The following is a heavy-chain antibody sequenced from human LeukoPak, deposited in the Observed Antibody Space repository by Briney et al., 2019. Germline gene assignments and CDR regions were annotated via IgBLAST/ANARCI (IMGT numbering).Heavy chain of an antibody. D-gene: IGHD3-3*01. CDR1: GFTFSNYW. CDR3: ARDQYDTWSRRGNFDS. Sequence: GGSLRLSCGASGFTFSNYWMSWVRQAPGKGLEWVANIKLDGSEKNYVDSVKGRFTISRDNTKNSLYLQMNSLRVEDTAVFYCARDQYDTWSRRGNFDSWGQGTLVIVSS. J-gene: IGHJ4*02. CDR2: IKLDGSEK. V-gene: IGHV3-7*03.